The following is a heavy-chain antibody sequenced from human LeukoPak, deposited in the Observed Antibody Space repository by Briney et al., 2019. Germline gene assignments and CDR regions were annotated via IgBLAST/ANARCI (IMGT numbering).Heavy chain of an antibody. D-gene: IGHD3-22*01. V-gene: IGHV4-38-2*02. Sequence: SETLSLTCIVSGDSPASGYYGGWIRQAPGKGLEWIGSIYQSGTTYYNPSLKSRVTISKDTSKNQFSLRLTSVTDADTALYYCARGPRGYRTELDSWGQGTLVTVSS. CDR2: IYQSGTT. CDR3: ARGPRGYRTELDS. CDR1: GDSPASGYY. J-gene: IGHJ4*02.